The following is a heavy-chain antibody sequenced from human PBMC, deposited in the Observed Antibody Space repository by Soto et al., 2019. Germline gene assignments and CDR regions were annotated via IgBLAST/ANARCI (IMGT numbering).Heavy chain of an antibody. D-gene: IGHD6-19*01. CDR2: ISHDGTDR. CDR1: GFTFSSYG. J-gene: IGHJ5*02. V-gene: IGHV3-30*18. CDR3: PKGTAVAYQWFDP. Sequence: VQLVESGGGLVQPGGSLKLSCEASGFTFSSYGMHWVRQAPGKGLEWVAAISHDGTDRYYANSVKGRFTISRDNSKNTLYLQMNSLRSEDTAIYYCPKGTAVAYQWFDPWGQGTLVTVSS.